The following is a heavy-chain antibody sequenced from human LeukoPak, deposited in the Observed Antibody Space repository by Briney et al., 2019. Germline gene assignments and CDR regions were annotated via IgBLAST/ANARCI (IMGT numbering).Heavy chain of an antibody. CDR3: ARDKGGRDHAFDI. CDR2: IYYSGST. Sequence: SGTLSLTCSVSGGSISSGGYYWNWIRQQPGKGLEWIGYIYYSGSTYNNPSLKSRVTMSVDTSKNQFSLRLSSLTAADTAVYYCARDKGGRDHAFDIWGQGTMVTVSS. CDR1: GGSISSGGYY. J-gene: IGHJ3*02. D-gene: IGHD2-15*01. V-gene: IGHV4-31*03.